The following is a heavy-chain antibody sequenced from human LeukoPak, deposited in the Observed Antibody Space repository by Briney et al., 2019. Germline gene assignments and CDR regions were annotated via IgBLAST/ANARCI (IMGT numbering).Heavy chain of an antibody. V-gene: IGHV3-7*01. J-gene: IGHJ5*02. CDR1: GFTFSSYW. CDR2: IKGDGSEK. D-gene: IGHD3-3*01. Sequence: PGGSLRLSCAASGFTFSSYWMSWVRQAPGKGLEWVANIKGDGSEKYYVDSVKGRFTISRDNAKNSLYLQMNSLRAEDTAVYYCAKHYDFWSGYGSNWFDPWGQGILVTVSS. CDR3: AKHYDFWSGYGSNWFDP.